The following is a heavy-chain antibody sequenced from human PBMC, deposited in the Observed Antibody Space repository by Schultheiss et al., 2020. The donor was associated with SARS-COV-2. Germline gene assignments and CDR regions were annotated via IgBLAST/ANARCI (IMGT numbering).Heavy chain of an antibody. V-gene: IGHV3-74*01. D-gene: IGHD3-22*01. CDR2: IYSDGSNT. CDR3: ARECYDRTGYRGWFDP. CDR1: GFTFSSYW. J-gene: IGHJ5*02. Sequence: GGSLRLSCAASGFTFSSYWMHWVRQAPGKGLVWVSRIYSDGSNTNYADSVKGRFTISRDNAKNTLYMQMNSLRAEDTAVYYCARECYDRTGYRGWFDPWGQGTLVTVSS.